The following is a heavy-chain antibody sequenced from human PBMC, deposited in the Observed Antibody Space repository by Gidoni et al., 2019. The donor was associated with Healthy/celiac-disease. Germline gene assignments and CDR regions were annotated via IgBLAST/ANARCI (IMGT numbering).Heavy chain of an antibody. V-gene: IGHV3-64D*06. CDR1: GFTFSSYA. D-gene: IGHD3-3*01. J-gene: IGHJ4*02. Sequence: EVQLVESGGGLVQPGGSLRLSCSASGFTFSSYAMHWVRQAPGKGLEYVSAISSNGGSTYYADAVKGRFTISRDNSKNTLYLQMSSLRAEDTAVYYCVKSLEGLRFLEWLLYFDYWGQGTLVTVSS. CDR2: ISSNGGST. CDR3: VKSLEGLRFLEWLLYFDY.